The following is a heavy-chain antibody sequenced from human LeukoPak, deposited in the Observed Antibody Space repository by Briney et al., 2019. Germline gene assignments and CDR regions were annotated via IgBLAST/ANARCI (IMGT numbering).Heavy chain of an antibody. J-gene: IGHJ6*04. CDR3: ARGLPNPPPKQWLVKLYYYGMDV. Sequence: SGTLSLTCAVSGGSISSSNWWSWVRQPPGKGLEWIGEIYHSGSTNYNPSLKSRVTISVDKSKNQFSLKLGSVTAADPAVYYCARGLPNPPPKQWLVKLYYYGMDVWGKGTTVTVSS. CDR1: GGSISSSNW. CDR2: IYHSGST. V-gene: IGHV4-4*02. D-gene: IGHD6-19*01.